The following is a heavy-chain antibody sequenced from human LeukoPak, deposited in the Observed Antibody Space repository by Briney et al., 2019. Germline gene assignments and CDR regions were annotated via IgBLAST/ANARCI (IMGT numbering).Heavy chain of an antibody. Sequence: GGSLRLSCAASGFTFSSYGMHWVRQAPGKGLEWVAFIRYDGSNKYYADSVKGRFTISRDNSKNTLYLQMNSLRAEDTAVYYCARKYCSSTSCEGYYFDYWGQGTLVTVSS. CDR2: IRYDGSNK. J-gene: IGHJ4*02. D-gene: IGHD2-2*01. CDR1: GFTFSSYG. V-gene: IGHV3-30*02. CDR3: ARKYCSSTSCEGYYFDY.